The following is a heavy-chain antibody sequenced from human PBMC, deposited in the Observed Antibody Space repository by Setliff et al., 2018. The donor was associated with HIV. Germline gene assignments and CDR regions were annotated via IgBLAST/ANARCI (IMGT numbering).Heavy chain of an antibody. CDR1: GYSISSGRY. J-gene: IGHJ4*02. D-gene: IGHD5-12*01. V-gene: IGHV4-38-2*01. Sequence: PSETLSLTCAVSGYSISSGRYWGWIRQPPGKGLEWIGSMYHTGSTYYSPSLNSRFTISVDTSKNQFSLKLRSVTAADTAVYYCARQPLYNDYDWRSYYMDYWGPGALVTVSS. CDR2: MYHTGST. CDR3: ARQPLYNDYDWRSYYMDY.